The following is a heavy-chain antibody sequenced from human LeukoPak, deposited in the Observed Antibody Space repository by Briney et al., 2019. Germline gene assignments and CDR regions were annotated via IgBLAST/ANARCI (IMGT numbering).Heavy chain of an antibody. CDR1: GVTFSSYG. D-gene: IGHD3-22*01. J-gene: IGHJ4*02. Sequence: GGSLRLSCTASGVTFSSYGMSGVRQAPGKRREWVLANSGSSGSTSYAASVKGRFTISRDNSKNTVYLQMNSLRAEDTAVYYCAKDRYYYDSSAFDYWGQGTLVTVSS. CDR2: NSGSSGST. V-gene: IGHV3-23*01. CDR3: AKDRYYYDSSAFDY.